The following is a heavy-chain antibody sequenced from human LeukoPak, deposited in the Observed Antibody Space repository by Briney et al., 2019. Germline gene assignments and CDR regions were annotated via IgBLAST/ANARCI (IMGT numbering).Heavy chain of an antibody. CDR1: GGSFSGYY. CDR2: INHSGST. J-gene: IGHJ5*02. CDR3: ARRVPAARQAMTGWFDP. D-gene: IGHD2-2*01. Sequence: SETLSLTCAVYGGSFSGYYWSWIRQPPGKGLDWIGEINHSGSTNYNPSLKSRVTISVDASKNQFSLKLSSVTAADTAVYYCARRVPAARQAMTGWFDPWGQGTLVTVSS. V-gene: IGHV4-34*01.